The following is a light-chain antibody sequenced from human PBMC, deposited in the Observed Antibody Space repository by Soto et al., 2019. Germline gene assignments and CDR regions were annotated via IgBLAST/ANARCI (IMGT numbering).Light chain of an antibody. V-gene: IGKV1-5*01. Sequence: IQMTRSPSTLSAFVGDRVTITCRASQNICRSLAWYQQKPGETPKVLVYDASSLKSGVPSRFSGSGSGTEFTLAISSLQPDDFATYYCQQYGGYWTFGQGTKVDIK. CDR1: QNICRS. CDR3: QQYGGYWT. J-gene: IGKJ1*01. CDR2: DAS.